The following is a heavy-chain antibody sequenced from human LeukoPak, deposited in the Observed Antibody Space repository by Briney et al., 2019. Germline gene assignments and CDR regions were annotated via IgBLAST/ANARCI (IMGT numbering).Heavy chain of an antibody. CDR2: IYPDDSDT. V-gene: IGHV5-51*01. CDR3: ALFQLGYCSSTSCYETAVNWFDP. D-gene: IGHD2-2*01. CDR1: GYRFTSYW. Sequence: GESLKISCKGSGYRFTSYWIAWVRQMPGKGLEWMGIIYPDDSDTRYSPSSQGQVTISADKSISTACLQWSSLKASDTAMHYCALFQLGYCSSTSCYETAVNWFDPWGQGTLVTVSS. J-gene: IGHJ5*02.